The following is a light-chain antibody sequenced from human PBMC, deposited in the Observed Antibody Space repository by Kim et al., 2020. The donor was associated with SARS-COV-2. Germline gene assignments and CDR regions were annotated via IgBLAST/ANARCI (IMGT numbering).Light chain of an antibody. CDR1: QDINTW. Sequence: IQLTQSPSSVSASVGDRVTITCRASQDINTWLGWYQQKPGKAPKLLIYGASNLQSVVPSRFSGSGSGTDFTLTISRLQPDDCATYFCQQANCFPPWTFGQGTKVDIK. V-gene: IGKV1-12*01. CDR2: GAS. CDR3: QQANCFPPWT. J-gene: IGKJ1*01.